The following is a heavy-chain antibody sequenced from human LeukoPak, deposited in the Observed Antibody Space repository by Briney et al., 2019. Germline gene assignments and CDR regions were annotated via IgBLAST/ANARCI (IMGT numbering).Heavy chain of an antibody. D-gene: IGHD3-10*01. Sequence: PGGSLRLSCAASGFTFRSYAMNWVRQAPGEGLEWVSAISGSDGSTYYADSVKGRFTISRDDSKNTLYLQMNRLRAEDTALYYCAKAATFYYGSDLWGQGILVAVSS. V-gene: IGHV3-23*01. CDR1: GFTFRSYA. CDR2: ISGSDGST. CDR3: AKAATFYYGSDL. J-gene: IGHJ4*02.